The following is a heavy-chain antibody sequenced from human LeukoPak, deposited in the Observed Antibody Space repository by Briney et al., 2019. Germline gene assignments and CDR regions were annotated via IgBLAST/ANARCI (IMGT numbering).Heavy chain of an antibody. Sequence: GGSLRLSCAASGFTFSTFEIHWVRQAPGKGLEWVAVISTGGGIQLYADSVKGRFTISSDNFKNTVYLQMRTLRVEDTAVYYCARDFRPGSPDYLDYWGQGTLVTVSS. CDR3: ARDFRPGSPDYLDY. CDR1: GFTFSTFE. D-gene: IGHD1-14*01. CDR2: ISTGGGIQ. V-gene: IGHV3-30-3*01. J-gene: IGHJ4*02.